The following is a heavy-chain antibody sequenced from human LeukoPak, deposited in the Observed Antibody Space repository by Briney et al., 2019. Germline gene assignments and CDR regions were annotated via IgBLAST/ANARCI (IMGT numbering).Heavy chain of an antibody. CDR2: INHSGST. Sequence: PSETLSLTCAVYGGSFSGYYWSWIRQPPGKGLEWIGEINHSGSTNYNPSLRSRVTISVDTSKNQFSLKLSSVTAAGTAVYYCAIAPIGEAGTAWFDPWGQGTLVTVSS. V-gene: IGHV4-34*01. J-gene: IGHJ5*02. CDR3: AIAPIGEAGTAWFDP. D-gene: IGHD2-21*02. CDR1: GGSFSGYY.